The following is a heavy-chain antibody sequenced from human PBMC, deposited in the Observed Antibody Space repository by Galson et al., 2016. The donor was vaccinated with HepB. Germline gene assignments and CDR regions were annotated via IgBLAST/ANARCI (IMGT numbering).Heavy chain of an antibody. J-gene: IGHJ6*02. CDR2: IWFDGVNK. D-gene: IGHD1-26*01. CDR1: GFTFNDHV. V-gene: IGHV3-33*01. Sequence: SLRLSCAASGFTFNDHVMHWVRQAPGKGLQWVAVIWFDGVNKYYAHSVKGRFTISRGTSKNTLYLQMTSLKVDDTAVYYCARGFGGNYYSYYYGLDVWGQGTTVTVSS. CDR3: ARGFGGNYYSYYYGLDV.